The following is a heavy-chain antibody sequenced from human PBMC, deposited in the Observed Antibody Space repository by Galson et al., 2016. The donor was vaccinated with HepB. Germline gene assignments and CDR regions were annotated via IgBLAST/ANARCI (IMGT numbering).Heavy chain of an antibody. CDR2: IYPDDSDI. CDR3: ARPVFNGDTDYFDY. J-gene: IGHJ4*02. CDR1: GYSFSTYW. V-gene: IGHV5-51*01. Sequence: QSGAAVKKPGESLRISCKGSGYSFSTYWIGWVRQMPGKGLEWMGSIYPDDSDIRYSPSFQGQVTISVDRSISTAYLQWSSLKASDSAMYYCARPVFNGDTDYFDYWGQGTLVTVYS. D-gene: IGHD2-8*01.